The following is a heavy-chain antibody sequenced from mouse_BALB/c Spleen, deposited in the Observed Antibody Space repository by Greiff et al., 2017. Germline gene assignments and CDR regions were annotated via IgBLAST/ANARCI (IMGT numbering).Heavy chain of an antibody. CDR1: GFSLTSYG. CDR3: ARPHLDYGSSSFAY. CDR2: IWAGGST. Sequence: QVQLKESGPGLVAPSQSLSITCTVSGFSLTSYGVHWVRQPPGKGLEWLGVIWAGGSTNYNSALMSRLSISKDNSKSQVFLKMNSLQTDDTAMYYCARPHLDYGSSSFAYWGQGTLVTVSA. J-gene: IGHJ3*01. V-gene: IGHV2-9*02. D-gene: IGHD1-1*01.